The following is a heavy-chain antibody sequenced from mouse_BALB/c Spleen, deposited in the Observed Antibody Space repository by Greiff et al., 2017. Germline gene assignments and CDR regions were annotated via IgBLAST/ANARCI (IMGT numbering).Heavy chain of an antibody. J-gene: IGHJ4*01. CDR3: TRDSSGYHYYAMDY. CDR1: GFTFSSYT. Sequence: EVKLMESGGGLVKPGGSLKLSCAASGFTFSSYTMSWVRQTPEKRLEWVATISSGGSYTYYPDSVKGRFTISRDNAKNTLYLQMSSLKSEDTAMYYCTRDSSGYHYYAMDYWGQGTSVTVSS. D-gene: IGHD3-1*01. V-gene: IGHV5-6-4*01. CDR2: ISSGGSYT.